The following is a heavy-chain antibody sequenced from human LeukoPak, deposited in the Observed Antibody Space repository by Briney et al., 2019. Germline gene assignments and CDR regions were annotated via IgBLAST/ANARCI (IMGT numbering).Heavy chain of an antibody. CDR2: INHSGST. CDR1: GGSFSGYY. Sequence: SETLSLTCAVYGGSFSGYYWSWIRQPPGKGLEGIGEINHSGSTNYNPSLKSRVTISVDTSKNQFSLKLSSVTAADTAVYYCARGSTIFGVVITGWFDPWGQGTLVTVSS. CDR3: ARGSTIFGVVITGWFDP. J-gene: IGHJ5*02. V-gene: IGHV4-34*01. D-gene: IGHD3-3*01.